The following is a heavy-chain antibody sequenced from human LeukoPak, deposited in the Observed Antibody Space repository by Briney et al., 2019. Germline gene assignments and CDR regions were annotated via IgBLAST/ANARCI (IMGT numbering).Heavy chain of an antibody. CDR1: GFTFSSYS. D-gene: IGHD2-21*02. V-gene: IGHV3-21*01. CDR2: ISSSSSYI. J-gene: IGHJ3*02. Sequence: GGSLRLSCAASGFTFSSYSMNWVRQAPGKGLGWVSSISSSSSYIYYADSVKGRFTISRDNAKNSLYLQMNSLRAEDTAVYYCARDRLSYCGGDCYPTRPDAFDIWGQGTMVTVSS. CDR3: ARDRLSYCGGDCYPTRPDAFDI.